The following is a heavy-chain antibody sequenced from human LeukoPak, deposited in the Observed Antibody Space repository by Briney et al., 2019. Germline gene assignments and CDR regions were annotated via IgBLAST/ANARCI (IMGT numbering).Heavy chain of an antibody. CDR1: GGSISSYY. V-gene: IGHV4-59*01. J-gene: IGHJ3*02. CDR3: ARAVGAAFDI. D-gene: IGHD1-26*01. Sequence: SSETLSLTCTVSGGSISSYYWSWIRQPPGKGLEWIGYIYYSGSTNYNPSLKSRVTISVDTSKNQFPLKLSSVTAADTAVYYCARAVGAAFDIWGQGTMVTVSS. CDR2: IYYSGST.